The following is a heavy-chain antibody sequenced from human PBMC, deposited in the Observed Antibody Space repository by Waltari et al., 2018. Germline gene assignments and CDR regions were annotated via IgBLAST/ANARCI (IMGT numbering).Heavy chain of an antibody. V-gene: IGHV3-23*04. D-gene: IGHD3-3*01. Sequence: EVQLVESGGGLVQPGGSLRLSCAASGFTFSSYAMSWVRQAPGKGLEWVSAISGSGGSTYYADSVKGRFTITRDNSKNTLYLQMNSLRAEDTAVYYCAKDHRSITIFGVVAYLDYWGQGTLVTVSS. CDR2: ISGSGGST. J-gene: IGHJ4*02. CDR1: GFTFSSYA. CDR3: AKDHRSITIFGVVAYLDY.